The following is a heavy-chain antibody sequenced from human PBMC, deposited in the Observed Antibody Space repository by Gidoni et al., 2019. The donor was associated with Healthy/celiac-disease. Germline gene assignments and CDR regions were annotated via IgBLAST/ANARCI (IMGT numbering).Heavy chain of an antibody. Sequence: EVQLLESGGGLVQPGGSLRLSCAASGFTFSSYAMSWVRQAPGKGLEWVSAIRGSGGSTYYADSVKGRFTISRDNSKNTLYLQMNSLRAEDTAVYYCAKDWGIAVAGTGFGDYWGQGTLVTVSS. CDR3: AKDWGIAVAGTGFGDY. V-gene: IGHV3-23*01. CDR2: IRGSGGST. J-gene: IGHJ4*02. CDR1: GFTFSSYA. D-gene: IGHD6-19*01.